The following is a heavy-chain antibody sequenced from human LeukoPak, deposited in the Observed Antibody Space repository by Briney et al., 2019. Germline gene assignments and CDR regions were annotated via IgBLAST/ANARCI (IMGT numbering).Heavy chain of an antibody. V-gene: IGHV3-66*01. CDR3: ARGNTGYSSAWGRDFDF. CDR1: GFSVSGHY. D-gene: IGHD6-19*01. Sequence: GGSLRLFCAASGFSVSGHYMSCVRQAPGKGLEWVSVLYRGGYTYYADSVKGRFTISRDTSKNTLYLQMNGLRAEDTAVYYCARGNTGYSSAWGRDFDFWGQGTLVTVSS. J-gene: IGHJ4*02. CDR2: LYRGGYT.